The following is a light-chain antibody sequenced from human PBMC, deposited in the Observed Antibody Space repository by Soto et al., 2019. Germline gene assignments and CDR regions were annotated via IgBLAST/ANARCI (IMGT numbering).Light chain of an antibody. CDR1: QSVTRY. V-gene: IGKV3-15*01. CDR3: QQYNNWPRT. J-gene: IGKJ2*01. CDR2: DAS. Sequence: EIVMPQSPATLTLSPGERATLSCRASQSVTRYLAWYQQKPGQAPRLLIYDASTRATGIPARFSGSGSGTEFTLTISSLQSEDFAVYYCQQYNNWPRTFGQGTKLEIK.